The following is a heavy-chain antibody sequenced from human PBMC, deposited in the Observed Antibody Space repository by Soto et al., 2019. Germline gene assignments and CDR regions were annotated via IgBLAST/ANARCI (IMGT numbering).Heavy chain of an antibody. Sequence: PSETLSLTCSVSGDSVSSGLYYWSWIRQPPGKGLEWIGYIYHSGTTKYNPSLKSPVTISVDASKNQFSLQMTLVTAADTAIYYCARVSFYYDTSGYAVAWFDPWGQGTLVTVSS. J-gene: IGHJ5*02. D-gene: IGHD3-22*01. V-gene: IGHV4-61*01. CDR2: IYHSGTT. CDR3: ARVSFYYDTSGYAVAWFDP. CDR1: GDSVSSGLYY.